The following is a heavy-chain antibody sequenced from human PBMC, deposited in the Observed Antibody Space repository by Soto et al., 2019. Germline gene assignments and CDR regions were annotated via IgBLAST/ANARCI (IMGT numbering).Heavy chain of an antibody. D-gene: IGHD3-3*01. V-gene: IGHV4-34*01. J-gene: IGHJ3*02. CDR1: GGSFSGYY. CDR2: INHSGST. CDR3: ARGMGTIFGVVIADDAFDI. Sequence: SETLSLTCAVYGGSFSGYYLSWIRQPPGKGLEWIGEINHSGSTNYNPSLKSRVTISVDTSKNQFSLKLSSVTAADTAVYYCARGMGTIFGVVIADDAFDIWGQGTMVTVSS.